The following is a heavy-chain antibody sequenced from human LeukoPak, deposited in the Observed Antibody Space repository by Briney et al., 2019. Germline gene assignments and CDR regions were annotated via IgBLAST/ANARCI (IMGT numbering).Heavy chain of an antibody. J-gene: IGHJ4*02. D-gene: IGHD3-10*02. CDR3: ARKSTVRRTSEFDY. V-gene: IGHV1-2*02. CDR2: INPNSGDT. Sequence: ASVKVSCKASGYTFTGYYMNWVRQAPGQGLEWLGWINPNSGDTKYAQKFLGRVTMTSDTSINTGYMALSSLTSDGTAVYYCARKSTVRRTSEFDYWGQGSLVTVSS. CDR1: GYTFTGYY.